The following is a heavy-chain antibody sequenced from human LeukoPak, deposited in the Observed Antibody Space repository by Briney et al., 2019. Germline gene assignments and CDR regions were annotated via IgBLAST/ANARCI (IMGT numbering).Heavy chain of an antibody. CDR2: IINDGITT. V-gene: IGHV3-74*01. CDR3: AADGEYAFLV. D-gene: IGHD2/OR15-2a*01. Sequence: PGGSLRLSCAASGFTFSSYWMHWIRQAPGKGLVWVSRIINDGITTTYADSVKGRFTISRDNAKKTLYLQMNSLRADDTGVYYCAADGEYAFLVWGQGTTVTVSS. J-gene: IGHJ3*01. CDR1: GFTFSSYW.